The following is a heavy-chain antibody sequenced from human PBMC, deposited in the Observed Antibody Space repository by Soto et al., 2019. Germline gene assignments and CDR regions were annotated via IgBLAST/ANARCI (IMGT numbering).Heavy chain of an antibody. Sequence: GASVKVSCKASGGTFSSYAISWVRQAPGQGLEWMGGIIPIFGTANYAQKFQGRVTIPADESTSTAYMELSSLRSEDTAVYYCAREGFLAAAGILNWFDPWGQGTLVTVSS. V-gene: IGHV1-69*13. CDR3: AREGFLAAAGILNWFDP. CDR2: IIPIFGTA. J-gene: IGHJ5*02. CDR1: GGTFSSYA. D-gene: IGHD6-13*01.